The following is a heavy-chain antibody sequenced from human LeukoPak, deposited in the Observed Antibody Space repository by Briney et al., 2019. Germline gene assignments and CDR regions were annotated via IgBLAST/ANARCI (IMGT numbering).Heavy chain of an antibody. D-gene: IGHD3-16*02. CDR1: GFTFISYD. CDR3: TRTGYRHGMDV. Sequence: GGSLRLSCAASGFTFISYDMNWVRQAPGKGLVWVSSTSTDGSTTVYGDSVKGRFTISRDNGKNTLDLQLNSLRVEDTAVYFCTRTGYRHGMDVWGQGTTVTVSS. J-gene: IGHJ6*02. CDR2: TSTDGSTT. V-gene: IGHV3-74*01.